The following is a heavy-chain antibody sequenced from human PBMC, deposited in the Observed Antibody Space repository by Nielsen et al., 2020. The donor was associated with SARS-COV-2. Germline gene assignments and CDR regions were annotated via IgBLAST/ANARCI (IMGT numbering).Heavy chain of an antibody. V-gene: IGHV3-30*04. J-gene: IGHJ4*02. D-gene: IGHD2-2*01. CDR2: ISYDGSNK. CDR1: GFTFSSYA. Sequence: GGSLRLSCAASGFTFSSYAMHWVRQAPGKGLEWVAVISYDGSNKYYADSVKGRFTISRDNSKNTLYLQMNSLRAEDTAVYYCAKDLEGYCSSTSCYDFDYWGQGTLVTVSS. CDR3: AKDLEGYCSSTSCYDFDY.